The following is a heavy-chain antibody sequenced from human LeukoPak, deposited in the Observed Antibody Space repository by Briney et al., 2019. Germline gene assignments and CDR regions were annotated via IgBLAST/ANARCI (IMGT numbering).Heavy chain of an antibody. CDR2: ISYDGSNK. J-gene: IGHJ4*02. CDR1: GFTFSSYS. D-gene: IGHD6-13*01. CDR3: AKETYSSSWFDY. V-gene: IGHV3-30*18. Sequence: GGSLRLSCAASGFTFSSYSMNWVRQAPGKGLEWVAVISYDGSNKYYADSVKGRFTISRDNAKNSLYLQMNSLRVEDTAVYYCAKETYSSSWFDYWGQGTLVTVSS.